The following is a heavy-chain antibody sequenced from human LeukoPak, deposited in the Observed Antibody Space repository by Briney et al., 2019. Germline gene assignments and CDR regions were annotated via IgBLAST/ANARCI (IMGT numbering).Heavy chain of an antibody. Sequence: GGSLRLSCAASGFTFSNYTMNWVRQAPGNGLEWVSSISSSSSYIHYADSVKGRFTISRDNAKNSLYLQMNSLRAEDTAVYYCARSADYGDYVFMLDYWGQGTLVTVSS. D-gene: IGHD4-17*01. CDR3: ARSADYGDYVFMLDY. CDR2: ISSSSSYI. CDR1: GFTFSNYT. J-gene: IGHJ4*02. V-gene: IGHV3-21*01.